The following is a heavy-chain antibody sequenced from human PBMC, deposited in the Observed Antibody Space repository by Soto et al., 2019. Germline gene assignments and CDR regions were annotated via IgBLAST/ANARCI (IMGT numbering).Heavy chain of an antibody. V-gene: IGHV4-38-2*01. Sequence: SETLSLTCAVPAYSISSDYYWGWIRQPPGMGLEWIGTIYHSGSTYYNPSLKSRLTISVDTSKNQFSLKLTSVTAADTAVYYCARLRGTTYSHNYFDYWGRGTLVTVSS. D-gene: IGHD3-10*01. CDR3: ARLRGTTYSHNYFDY. J-gene: IGHJ4*01. CDR1: AYSISSDYY. CDR2: IYHSGST.